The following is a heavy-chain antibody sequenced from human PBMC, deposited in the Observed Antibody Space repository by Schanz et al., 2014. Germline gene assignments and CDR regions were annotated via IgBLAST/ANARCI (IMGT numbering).Heavy chain of an antibody. CDR1: GLTFSDYY. V-gene: IGHV3-11*05. J-gene: IGHJ6*02. D-gene: IGHD5-12*01. CDR3: ARDLTVDTGYVVHYYYYGMDV. CDR2: ISSSSSYT. Sequence: VQLLESGGGLVQPGGSLRLSCVASGLTFSDYYMSWIRQAPGKGLEWVSYISSSSSYTNYADSVKGRFTISRDNAKNSLYLQMNSLRAEDTAVYYCARDLTVDTGYVVHYYYYGMDVWGQGTTXTVSS.